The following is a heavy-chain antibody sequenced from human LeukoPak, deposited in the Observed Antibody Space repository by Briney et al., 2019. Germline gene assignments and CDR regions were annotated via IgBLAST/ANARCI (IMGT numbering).Heavy chain of an antibody. Sequence: GASVEVSCKASGYTFTGYYMHWVRQAPGQGLEWMGWINPNSGGTNYAQKFQGRVTMTRDTSISTAYMELSRLRSDDTAVYYCARVRSYGGKGFGLDYWGQGTLVTVSS. V-gene: IGHV1-2*02. J-gene: IGHJ4*02. D-gene: IGHD4-23*01. CDR2: INPNSGGT. CDR3: ARVRSYGGKGFGLDY. CDR1: GYTFTGYY.